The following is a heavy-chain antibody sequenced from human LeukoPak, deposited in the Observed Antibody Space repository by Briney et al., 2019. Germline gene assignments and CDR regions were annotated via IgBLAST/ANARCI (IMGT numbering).Heavy chain of an antibody. D-gene: IGHD3-10*01. CDR3: AKDLWFGEPTDGMDV. V-gene: IGHV3-30-3*01. CDR2: ISYDGSNT. Sequence: GGSLRLSCAASGFTFSNYAIHWVRQAPGKGLEWVAVISYDGSNTNYADSVKGRFTISRGNSKNTLYLQMNSLRAEDTAVYYCAKDLWFGEPTDGMDVWGKGTTVTVSS. CDR1: GFTFSNYA. J-gene: IGHJ6*04.